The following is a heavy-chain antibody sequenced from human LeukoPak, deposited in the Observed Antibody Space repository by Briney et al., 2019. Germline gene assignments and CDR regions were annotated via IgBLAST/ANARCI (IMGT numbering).Heavy chain of an antibody. CDR2: INPSGGST. Sequence: ASVKVSCKASGYTFTTYYMHWVRQAPGQGLEWMGIINPSGGSTSYAQKFQGRVTMTRDTSTTTVYMELSSLRSEDTAVYYCARVWEGLDWSTRGAFDIWGQGTMVTGSS. D-gene: IGHD3-9*01. J-gene: IGHJ3*02. CDR1: GYTFTTYY. V-gene: IGHV1-46*01. CDR3: ARVWEGLDWSTRGAFDI.